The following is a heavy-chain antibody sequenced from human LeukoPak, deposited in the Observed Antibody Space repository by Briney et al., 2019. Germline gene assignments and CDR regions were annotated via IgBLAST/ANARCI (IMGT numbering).Heavy chain of an antibody. Sequence: SETLSLTCAVSGGSISSSNWWSWVRPPPGKGLEWIGEIYHSGSTNYNPSLKSRVTISVDKSKNQFSLKLSSVTAADTAVYYCARHRIPWFGEFRGYFDYWGQGTLVTVSS. V-gene: IGHV4-4*02. CDR1: GGSISSSNW. J-gene: IGHJ4*02. D-gene: IGHD3-10*01. CDR2: IYHSGST. CDR3: ARHRIPWFGEFRGYFDY.